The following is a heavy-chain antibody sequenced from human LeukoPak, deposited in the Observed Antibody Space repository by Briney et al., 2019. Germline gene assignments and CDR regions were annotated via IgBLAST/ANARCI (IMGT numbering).Heavy chain of an antibody. CDR1: GFTFDDYA. V-gene: IGHV3-9*01. CDR2: VNWSGANI. CDR3: AKGSGSYYSPFDY. J-gene: IGHJ4*02. D-gene: IGHD1-26*01. Sequence: PGGSLRLSCAASGFTFDDYAMHWVRQAPGKGLKGVSGVNWSGANIGYADSVKGRFTISRDNAKNSLYLQMNSLRAEDTALNYCAKGSGSYYSPFDYWGQGTLVTVSS.